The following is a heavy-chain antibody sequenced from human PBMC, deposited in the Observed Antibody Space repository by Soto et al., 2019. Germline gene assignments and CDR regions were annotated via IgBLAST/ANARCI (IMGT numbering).Heavy chain of an antibody. CDR1: GFTFSSHA. Sequence: SGGSLRLSCAASGFTFSSHAKSWVRQAPGKGLEWVSGISGSGGSTYYADSVKGRFTISRDNSKNTLYLQMNSLRAEDTAVYYCAKERGYNWNAFDFWGQGTLVTVSS. D-gene: IGHD1-20*01. J-gene: IGHJ4*02. CDR3: AKERGYNWNAFDF. CDR2: ISGSGGST. V-gene: IGHV3-23*01.